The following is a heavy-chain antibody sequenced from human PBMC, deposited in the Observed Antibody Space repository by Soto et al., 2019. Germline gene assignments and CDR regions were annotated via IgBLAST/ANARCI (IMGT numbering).Heavy chain of an antibody. V-gene: IGHV4-59*01. CDR3: AREASAGPFDY. D-gene: IGHD6-13*01. J-gene: IGHJ4*02. CDR1: GGSINNDY. CDR2: MYYSGST. Sequence: QVQLQESGPGLVKTSETLSLTCTVSGGSINNDYWSWIRQPPGKGLEWIGHMYYSGSTNYNPSLKSRVTISVDTSKNQFSLKLSSVTAADTAVYYCAREASAGPFDYWGQGTLVTVSS.